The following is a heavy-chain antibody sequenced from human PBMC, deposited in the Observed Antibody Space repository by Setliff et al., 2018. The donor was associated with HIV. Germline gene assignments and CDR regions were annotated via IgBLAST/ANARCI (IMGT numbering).Heavy chain of an antibody. Sequence: SETLSLTCAVYGESFSAYFWSWIRQPPGKGLEWIGLINHSGSTNYNPSLKSRVTISVDTSKNQFSLKLSSVTAADTAVYYCARDDHYYDGSALPLDYWGQGSLVTVSS. CDR3: ARDDHYYDGSALPLDY. V-gene: IGHV4-34*01. CDR1: GESFSAYF. D-gene: IGHD3-22*01. J-gene: IGHJ4*02. CDR2: INHSGST.